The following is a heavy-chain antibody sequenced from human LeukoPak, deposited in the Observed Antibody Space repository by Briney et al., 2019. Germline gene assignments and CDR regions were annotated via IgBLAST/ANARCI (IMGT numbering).Heavy chain of an antibody. Sequence: GGSLRLSCAASGFIFDDFDMSWVRQPPGKGLEWVSGINWNGGGTVYADSVKGRFTISRDNAKNSLYLQMDTLTVEDTAFYYCVRGGAPASYFDFWGLGTLVTVSP. V-gene: IGHV3-20*04. CDR1: GFIFDDFD. CDR2: INWNGGGT. CDR3: VRGGAPASYFDF. J-gene: IGHJ4*02. D-gene: IGHD2-2*01.